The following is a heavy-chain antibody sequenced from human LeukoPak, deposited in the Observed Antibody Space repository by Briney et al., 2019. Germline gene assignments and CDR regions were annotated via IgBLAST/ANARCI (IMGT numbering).Heavy chain of an antibody. CDR3: ARGGTYCSGGSCYQNWFDP. Sequence: ASVKVSCKASGYTFTSYDINWVRQATGQGLKWMGWMNPNSGNTGYAQKFQGRVTMTRNTSISTAYMELSSLRSEDTAVYYCARGGTYCSGGSCYQNWFDPWGQGTLVTVSS. J-gene: IGHJ5*02. D-gene: IGHD2-15*01. V-gene: IGHV1-8*01. CDR1: GYTFTSYD. CDR2: MNPNSGNT.